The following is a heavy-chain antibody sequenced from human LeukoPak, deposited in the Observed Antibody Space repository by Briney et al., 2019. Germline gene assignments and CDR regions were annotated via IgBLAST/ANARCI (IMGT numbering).Heavy chain of an antibody. Sequence: GGSLRLSCAASGFTFSSYGMHWVRQAPGKGLEWVAFIRYDGSNKYYADSVKGRFTISRGNSKNTLYLQMNSLRAEDTAVYYCAKDPVNCSSTSCSHYYYYYYMDVWGKGTTVTVSS. CDR1: GFTFSSYG. CDR2: IRYDGSNK. CDR3: AKDPVNCSSTSCSHYYYYYYMDV. J-gene: IGHJ6*03. V-gene: IGHV3-30*02. D-gene: IGHD2-2*01.